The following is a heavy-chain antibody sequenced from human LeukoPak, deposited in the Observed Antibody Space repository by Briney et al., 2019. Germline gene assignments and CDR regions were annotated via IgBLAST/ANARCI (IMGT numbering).Heavy chain of an antibody. CDR2: INSNGDFK. V-gene: IGHV3-48*03. CDR3: TRRPY. CDR1: GFTFSSSE. Sequence: GGSLRLSCTASGFTFSSSEMNWVRQALGKGLEWVSYINSNGDFKYYADSVKGRFTISRDNAKNSLYLQMNSLRAEDTAVYYCTRRPYWGRGTLVSVSS. J-gene: IGHJ4*02.